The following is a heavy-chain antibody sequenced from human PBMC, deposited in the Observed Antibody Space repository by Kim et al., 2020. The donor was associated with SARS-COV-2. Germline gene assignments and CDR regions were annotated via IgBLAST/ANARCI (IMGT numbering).Heavy chain of an antibody. V-gene: IGHV3-74*01. Sequence: GGSLRLSCAASGFTFSTYRMYWVRQAPGKGLLWVSLINSDGSTTSYADSVKGRFTISRDNTKNTLYLQMNSLRAEDTAVYYCVRDYGFDYWGQGTLVTVS. CDR2: INSDGSTT. D-gene: IGHD4-17*01. CDR1: GFTFSTYR. J-gene: IGHJ4*02. CDR3: VRDYGFDY.